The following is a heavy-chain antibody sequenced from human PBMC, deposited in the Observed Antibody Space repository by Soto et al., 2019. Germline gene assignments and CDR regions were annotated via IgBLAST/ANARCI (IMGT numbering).Heavy chain of an antibody. D-gene: IGHD1-20*01. Sequence: PGWSLRLSCAASGFTFSAHYMDWVRQAPGKGLEWVARVRNKANSYTTEYAASVKGRFTVSRDDSRNSLYLQMNSLKTEDTAVYYCVRAGITKTPYYFDYRGQGTLVTVAX. CDR2: VRNKANSYTT. J-gene: IGHJ4*02. V-gene: IGHV3-72*01. CDR3: VRAGITKTPYYFDY. CDR1: GFTFSAHY.